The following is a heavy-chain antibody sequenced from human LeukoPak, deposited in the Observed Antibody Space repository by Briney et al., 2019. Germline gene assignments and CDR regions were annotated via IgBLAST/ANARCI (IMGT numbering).Heavy chain of an antibody. CDR2: ISPYDGDT. D-gene: IGHD2-21*02. Sequence: ASVKVSCKASGYTFAIYGISWVRQAPGQGLEWRAWISPYDGDTNYAQNFEGRVTMTTETSTSTAYMELRSLRSDDTAIYYCARDYCTRGGDCYKEDLFDPWGQGTLVTVSS. CDR3: ARDYCTRGGDCYKEDLFDP. V-gene: IGHV1-18*01. J-gene: IGHJ5*02. CDR1: GYTFAIYG.